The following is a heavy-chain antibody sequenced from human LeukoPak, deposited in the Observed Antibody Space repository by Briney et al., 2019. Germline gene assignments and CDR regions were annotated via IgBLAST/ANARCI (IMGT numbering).Heavy chain of an antibody. Sequence: PGGSLRLSCAASGFTFSSYEMNWVRQAPGKGLEWVSYISSSGSTIYYADSVKGRFTISRDNSKNTLYLQMNSLRAEDTAVYYCAKDPYRYSSGWYFPVYFDYWGQGTLVTVSS. J-gene: IGHJ4*02. CDR1: GFTFSSYE. D-gene: IGHD6-19*01. CDR3: AKDPYRYSSGWYFPVYFDY. CDR2: ISSSGSTI. V-gene: IGHV3-48*03.